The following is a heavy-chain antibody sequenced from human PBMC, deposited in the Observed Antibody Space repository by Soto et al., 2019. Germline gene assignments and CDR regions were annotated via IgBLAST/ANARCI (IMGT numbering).Heavy chain of an antibody. CDR1: GFTFSSHL. Sequence: GGSRRLSWVASGFTFSSHLMHWVRQVPGKGLVWVAHITADGSSATYADSVKGRFTISRDNAKNTLYLQMNTLRVEDTAVYYCADLFAGFDIWGQRTMVTVSS. V-gene: IGHV3-74*01. J-gene: IGHJ3*02. CDR3: ADLFAGFDI. CDR2: ITADGSSA.